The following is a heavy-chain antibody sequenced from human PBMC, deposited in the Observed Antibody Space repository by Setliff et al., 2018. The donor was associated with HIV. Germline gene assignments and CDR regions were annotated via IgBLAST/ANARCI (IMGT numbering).Heavy chain of an antibody. CDR2: MNPNSGNT. CDR3: ARAPFTSGHYGADY. CDR1: GGTFSSYA. J-gene: IGHJ4*02. D-gene: IGHD3-10*01. V-gene: IGHV1-8*02. Sequence: GASVKVSCKASGGTFSSYAINWVRQATGQGLEWMGWMNPNSGNTGYAQKFRGRVTMTRNTSISTAYMELRSLRSEDTAVYCCARAPFTSGHYGADYWGQGTLVTVSS.